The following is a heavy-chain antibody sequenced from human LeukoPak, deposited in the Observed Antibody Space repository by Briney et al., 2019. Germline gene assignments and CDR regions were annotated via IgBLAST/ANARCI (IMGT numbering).Heavy chain of an antibody. D-gene: IGHD6-13*01. CDR1: GFTFSSFG. J-gene: IGHJ4*02. Sequence: PGGSLRLSCAASGFTFSSFGLNWVRQAPGKGLEWVSYISSSGSSIYYADSVKGRFTISRDNAKNSLYLQMNSLRADDTAVYYCARDPGYSNTWGFDYWGQGTLVTVSS. CDR2: ISSSGSSI. V-gene: IGHV3-48*03. CDR3: ARDPGYSNTWGFDY.